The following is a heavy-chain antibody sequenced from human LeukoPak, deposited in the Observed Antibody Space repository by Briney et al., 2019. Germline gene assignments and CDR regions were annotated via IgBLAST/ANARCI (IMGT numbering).Heavy chain of an antibody. J-gene: IGHJ3*02. CDR1: GGSFSGYY. Sequence: SETLSLTCAVYGGSFSGYYWSWIRQPPGKWLEWIGEINHSGSTNYNPSLKSRVTISVDTSKNQFSLKLSSVTAAVTAVYYCARVPLGILRHPGNAFDIWGQGTMVTVSS. CDR3: ARVPLGILRHPGNAFDI. D-gene: IGHD4-17*01. V-gene: IGHV4-34*01. CDR2: INHSGST.